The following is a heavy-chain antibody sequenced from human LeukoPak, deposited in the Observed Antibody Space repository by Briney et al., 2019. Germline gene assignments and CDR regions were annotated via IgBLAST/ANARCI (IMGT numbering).Heavy chain of an antibody. CDR3: AKDISGGDCPDY. Sequence: GGSLRLSCAASGFTFSSYWMSWVRQAPGKGLEWVANIKQDGSEKYYVDSVKGRFTISRDNSKNTLYLQMNSLRAEDTAVYYCAKDISGGDCPDYWGQGTLVTVSS. V-gene: IGHV3-7*01. CDR2: IKQDGSEK. D-gene: IGHD2-21*02. J-gene: IGHJ4*02. CDR1: GFTFSSYW.